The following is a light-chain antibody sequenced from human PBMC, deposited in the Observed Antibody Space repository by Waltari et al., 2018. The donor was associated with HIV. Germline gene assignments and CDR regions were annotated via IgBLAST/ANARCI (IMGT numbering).Light chain of an antibody. V-gene: IGKV4-1*01. Sequence: DIVMTQSPDSLDVSLGERATLHCKSSQSVLYSSNNKNYLAWYQQKPGQPPKLLIYWASTRESGVPDRFSGSGSGTDFTLTISSLQAEDVAVYYCQQYYSSPPTFGQGTKVEIK. CDR2: WAS. J-gene: IGKJ1*01. CDR1: QSVLYSSNNKNY. CDR3: QQYYSSPPT.